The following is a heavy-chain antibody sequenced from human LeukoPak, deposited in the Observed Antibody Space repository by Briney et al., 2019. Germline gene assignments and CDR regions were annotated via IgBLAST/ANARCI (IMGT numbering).Heavy chain of an antibody. D-gene: IGHD6-19*01. J-gene: IGHJ4*02. V-gene: IGHV3-23*01. CDR3: AKVLISGAVAGVGY. CDR2: ISGSGGST. CDR1: GFTFSSYA. Sequence: GGSLRLSCAASGFTFSSYAMSWVRQAPGKGLEWVSAISGSGGSTYYAESVKGRVTISRDNSKNTLYLQMNSLRAEDTAVYYCAKVLISGAVAGVGYWGQGTLVTVSS.